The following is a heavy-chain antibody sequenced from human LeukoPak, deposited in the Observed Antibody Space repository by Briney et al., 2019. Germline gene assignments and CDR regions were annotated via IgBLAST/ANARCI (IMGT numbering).Heavy chain of an antibody. CDR3: ARESVFGELVPRDLYPDYYYYGMDG. D-gene: IGHD3-10*02. CDR2: INPNSGGT. Sequence: ASVKVSCKASGYTFTGYYMHWVRQAPGQGLEWMGWINPNSGGTNYAQKFQGRVTMTRDTSISTAYMELSRLRSDDTAVYYCARESVFGELVPRDLYPDYYYYGMDGCGQGTTVTVPS. CDR1: GYTFTGYY. J-gene: IGHJ6*01. V-gene: IGHV1-2*02.